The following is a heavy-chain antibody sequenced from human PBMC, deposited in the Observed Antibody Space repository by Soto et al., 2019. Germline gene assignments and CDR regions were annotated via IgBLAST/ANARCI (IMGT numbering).Heavy chain of an antibody. J-gene: IGHJ4*02. V-gene: IGHV1-3*01. CDR1: GYTFTSYA. D-gene: IGHD1-26*01. CDR3: ARGWVGAQGGYFAY. CDR2: INAGNGNT. Sequence: QVQLVQSGAEVKKPGASVKVSCKASGYTFTSYAMHWVRQAPGQRLEWMGWINAGNGNTKYSQKFQGRVTITRDTSASTAYMELSSLRSEATAVYYCARGWVGAQGGYFAYWGQGSLVTVSS.